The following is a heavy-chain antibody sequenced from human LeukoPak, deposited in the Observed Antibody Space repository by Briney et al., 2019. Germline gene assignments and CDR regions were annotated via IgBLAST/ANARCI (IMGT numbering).Heavy chain of an antibody. CDR2: INPNSGGT. V-gene: IGHV1-2*06. Sequence: ASVKVSCKASGYTFTGYYMHWVRQAPGQGLEWMGRINPNSGGTNYAQKFQGRVTMTRDTSISTAYMELSRLRSEDTAVYYCARISPDNYIAVAGMMDYWGQGTLVTVSS. D-gene: IGHD6-19*01. J-gene: IGHJ4*02. CDR1: GYTFTGYY. CDR3: ARISPDNYIAVAGMMDY.